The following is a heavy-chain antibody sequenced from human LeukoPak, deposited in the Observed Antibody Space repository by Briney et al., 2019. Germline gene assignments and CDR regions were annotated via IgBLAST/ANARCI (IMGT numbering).Heavy chain of an antibody. CDR3: ALNRGSGWYFHY. D-gene: IGHD6-19*01. CDR2: ISYDGSNK. J-gene: IGHJ4*02. CDR1: GFIFSDSA. V-gene: IGHV3-30*04. Sequence: SGGSLRLSCAASGFIFSDSAMHWVRQAPGKGLEWVAVISYDGSNKYGDSVKGRFTISRDNSKNTLYLQMNSLRAEDTAVYYCALNRGSGWYFHYWGQGTLVTVSS.